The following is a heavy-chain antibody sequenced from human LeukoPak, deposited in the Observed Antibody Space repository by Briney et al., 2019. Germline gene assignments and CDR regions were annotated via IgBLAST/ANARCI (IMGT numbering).Heavy chain of an antibody. CDR3: ATGLAAAGTGY. V-gene: IGHV4-59*08. CDR1: GGSISSYY. J-gene: IGHJ4*02. CDR2: IYYSGST. D-gene: IGHD6-13*01. Sequence: PSETLSLTCTVSGGSISSYYWSWIRQPPGKGLEWIGYIYYSGSTNYNPSLKSRVTISVDTSKNQFSLKLSSVTAADTAVYYRATGLAAAGTGYWGQGTLVTVSS.